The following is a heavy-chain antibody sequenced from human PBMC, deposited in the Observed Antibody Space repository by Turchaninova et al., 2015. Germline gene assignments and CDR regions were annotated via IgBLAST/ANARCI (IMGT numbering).Heavy chain of an antibody. D-gene: IGHD4-17*01. CDR2: FDYSGAN. CDR3: VRDFGDHRIDY. CDR1: VDSISRSSY. Sequence: QLQLQESGPRLVKPSEPLSLPCTVSVDSISRSSYWGFVRQPPGTGLEWIGTFDYSGANSYNPSHTRRVTISGDTSKNQFSLKVNAVTAADTALYYCVRDFGDHRIDYWGQGTLVTVSS. V-gene: IGHV4-39*02. J-gene: IGHJ4*02.